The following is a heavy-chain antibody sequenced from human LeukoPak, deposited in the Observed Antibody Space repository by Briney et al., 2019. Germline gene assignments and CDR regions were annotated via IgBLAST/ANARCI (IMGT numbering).Heavy chain of an antibody. J-gene: IGHJ4*02. CDR1: GFSFSTYA. V-gene: IGHV3-48*03. Sequence: GGSLRLSCAASGFSFSTYAMSWVRQAPGKGLEWVSYISSSGSTIYYADSVKGRFTISRDNAKNSLYLQMNSLRAEDTAVYYCARGGWELLLFQLDYWGQGTLVTVSS. CDR2: ISSSGSTI. D-gene: IGHD1-26*01. CDR3: ARGGWELLLFQLDY.